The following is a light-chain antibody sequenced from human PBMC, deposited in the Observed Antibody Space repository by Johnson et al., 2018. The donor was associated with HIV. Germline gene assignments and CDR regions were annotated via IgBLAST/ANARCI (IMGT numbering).Light chain of an antibody. CDR2: ENN. V-gene: IGLV1-51*02. Sequence: QSVLTQPPSVSVAPGQKVTVSCSGSSSNIGNNYVSWYQQLPGTAPKLLMFENNQRPSGIPDRFSGSKSGTSATLGITGLQTGDEADYYCGTWDTSLSAYVFGTGTKVTVL. CDR3: GTWDTSLSAYV. CDR1: SSNIGNNY. J-gene: IGLJ1*01.